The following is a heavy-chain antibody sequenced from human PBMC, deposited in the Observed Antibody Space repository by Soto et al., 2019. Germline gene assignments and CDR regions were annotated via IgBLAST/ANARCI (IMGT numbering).Heavy chain of an antibody. CDR1: GYTFTSYG. CDR3: ARYYDFWSGYYESGYYGMDV. J-gene: IGHJ6*02. V-gene: IGHV1-18*01. CDR2: ISAYNGNT. D-gene: IGHD3-3*01. Sequence: ASVKVSCKASGYTFTSYGISWVRQAPGQGLEWMGWISAYNGNTNYAQKLQGRVTMTTDTSTSTAYMELRSLRSDDTAVYYCARYYDFWSGYYESGYYGMDVWGQGTTVTVSS.